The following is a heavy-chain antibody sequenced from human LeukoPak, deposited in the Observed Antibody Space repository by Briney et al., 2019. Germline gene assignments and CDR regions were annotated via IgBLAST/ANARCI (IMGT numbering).Heavy chain of an antibody. CDR1: GYTFTGYY. Sequence: ASVKVSCKASGYTFTGYYMHWVRQAPGQGLEWMGWINPNSGGTNYAQKFQGRVTMTRDTSISTAYMELSRLRSDDTAVYYCARVDYGDYPFDYWGQETLVTVSS. CDR2: INPNSGGT. J-gene: IGHJ4*02. CDR3: ARVDYGDYPFDY. V-gene: IGHV1-2*02. D-gene: IGHD4-17*01.